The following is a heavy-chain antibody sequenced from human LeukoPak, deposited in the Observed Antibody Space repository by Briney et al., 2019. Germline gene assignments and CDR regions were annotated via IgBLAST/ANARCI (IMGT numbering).Heavy chain of an antibody. CDR1: GGSISSYY. V-gene: IGHV4-59*13. Sequence: SETLSLTCTVSGGSISSYYWSWIRQPPGKGLEWIGYIYYSGSTNYNPSLKSRVTLSVVTSKNQFSLKLSSLTAADTAVYYCARGAMTTTSTFDYWGQGTLVTVSS. J-gene: IGHJ4*02. CDR2: IYYSGST. D-gene: IGHD5-24*01. CDR3: ARGAMTTTSTFDY.